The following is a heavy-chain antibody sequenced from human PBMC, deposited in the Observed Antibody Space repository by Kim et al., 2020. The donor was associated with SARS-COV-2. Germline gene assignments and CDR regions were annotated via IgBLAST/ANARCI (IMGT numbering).Heavy chain of an antibody. J-gene: IGHJ6*02. CDR3: TTGVHLDIVATGARYYYYGMDV. CDR2: IKSKTDGGTT. CDR1: GFTFSNAW. D-gene: IGHD5-12*01. V-gene: IGHV3-15*01. Sequence: GGSLRLSCAASGFTFSNAWMSWVRQAPGKGLEWVGRIKSKTDGGTTDYAAPVKGRFTISRDDSKNTLYLQMNSLKTEDTAVYYCTTGVHLDIVATGARYYYYGMDVWGQGTTVTVSS.